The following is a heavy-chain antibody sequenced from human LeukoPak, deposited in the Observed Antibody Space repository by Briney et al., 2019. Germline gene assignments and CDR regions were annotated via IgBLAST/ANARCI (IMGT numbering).Heavy chain of an antibody. Sequence: SETLSLTCAVYGGSFSGYYWSWIRQPPGKGLEWIGEINHSGSTNYNPSLKSRVTISVDTSKNQFSLKLSSVTAADTALYYCAKHYMGSSYNHGLDCWGQGTLVTVSS. D-gene: IGHD3-10*01. J-gene: IGHJ4*02. CDR3: AKHYMGSSYNHGLDC. CDR1: GGSFSGYY. CDR2: INHSGST. V-gene: IGHV4-34*01.